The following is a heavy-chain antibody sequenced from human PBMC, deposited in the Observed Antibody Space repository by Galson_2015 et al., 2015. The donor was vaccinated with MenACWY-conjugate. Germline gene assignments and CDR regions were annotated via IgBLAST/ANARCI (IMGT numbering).Heavy chain of an antibody. CDR2: ISAYNGNT. V-gene: IGHV1-18*01. CDR1: GYTFTSYG. Sequence: QSGAEVTKPGASVQVSCTASGYTFTSYGVSWVRQAPGQGLEWMGWISAYNGNTNYGKGLQGRLTITTDTSTSIVYMELRSLRSDDTAVYYCARVSSSFYWYFDLWGRGTLVTVSS. D-gene: IGHD6-13*01. J-gene: IGHJ2*01. CDR3: ARVSSSFYWYFDL.